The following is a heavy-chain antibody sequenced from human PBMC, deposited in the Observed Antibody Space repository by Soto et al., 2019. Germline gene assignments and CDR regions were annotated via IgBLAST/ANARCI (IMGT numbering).Heavy chain of an antibody. V-gene: IGHV3-30*18. CDR1: GFTFSSYG. CDR3: AKDFTPWFGDYFYYYYGMDV. Sequence: GGSLRLSCAAAGFTFSSYGMLWVRQAPGTGLEWVAVMSYDGSKYYADTVKGRFTISRDNSKNTLYLQINSLRPEDTAVYYCAKDFTPWFGDYFYYYYGMDVWGQGTTVTVSS. D-gene: IGHD4-17*01. J-gene: IGHJ6*02. CDR2: MSYDGSK.